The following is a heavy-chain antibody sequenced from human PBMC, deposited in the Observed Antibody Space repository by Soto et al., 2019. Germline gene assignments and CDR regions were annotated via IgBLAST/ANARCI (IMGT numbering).Heavy chain of an antibody. CDR1: GTSISSYY. V-gene: IGHV4-59*01. Sequence: SETLSLTCTVSGTSISSYYWSWIRQPPGKGLEWIANIHYSGTTNYNPSLASRVTLSVDTSKNQFSLKMTSVTAADTAVYYCARDLGGNSGTFGMDVWGQGTTVTVSS. D-gene: IGHD2-21*02. J-gene: IGHJ6*02. CDR3: ARDLGGNSGTFGMDV. CDR2: IHYSGTT.